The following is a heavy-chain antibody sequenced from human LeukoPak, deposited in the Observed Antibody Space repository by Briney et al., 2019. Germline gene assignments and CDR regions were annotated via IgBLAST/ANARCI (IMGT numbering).Heavy chain of an antibody. Sequence: GGSLRLSCAASEFSFSNYWMHWVRQAPGKGLVWVSRINSDGSSTNYADSVKGRFTISRDNANNTLYLQMSSPRAGDTAVYYCARDLDYGDYHFDYWGQGTLVTVSS. D-gene: IGHD4-17*01. V-gene: IGHV3-74*01. CDR1: EFSFSNYW. J-gene: IGHJ4*02. CDR3: ARDLDYGDYHFDY. CDR2: INSDGSST.